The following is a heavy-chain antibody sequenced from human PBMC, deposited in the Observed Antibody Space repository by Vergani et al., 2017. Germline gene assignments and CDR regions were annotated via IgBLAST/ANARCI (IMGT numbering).Heavy chain of an antibody. V-gene: IGHV3-66*01. J-gene: IGHJ5*02. D-gene: IGHD1-26*01. CDR2: IYSGGST. Sequence: EVQLVESGGGLVKPGGSLRLSCAASGFTFSSYSMNWVRQAPGKGLEWVSVIYSGGSTYYADSVKGRFTISRDNSKNTLYLQMNSLRAEDTAVYYCARASYSGVTWGQGTLVTVSS. CDR3: ARASYSGVT. CDR1: GFTFSSYS.